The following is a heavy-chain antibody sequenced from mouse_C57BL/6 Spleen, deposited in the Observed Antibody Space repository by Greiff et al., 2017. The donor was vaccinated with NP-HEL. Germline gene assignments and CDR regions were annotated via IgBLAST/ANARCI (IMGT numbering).Heavy chain of an antibody. CDR2: IYPGSGST. CDR3: ARWGATMGWYFDV. Sequence: QVQLQQPGAELVKPGASVKMSCKASGYTFTSYWITWVKQRPGQGLEWIGDIYPGSGSTTYNEKFKSKATLTVDTSSSTAYMQLSSLTSEDSAVYYCARWGATMGWYFDVWGTGTTVTVAS. D-gene: IGHD2-1*01. CDR1: GYTFTSYW. J-gene: IGHJ1*03. V-gene: IGHV1-55*01.